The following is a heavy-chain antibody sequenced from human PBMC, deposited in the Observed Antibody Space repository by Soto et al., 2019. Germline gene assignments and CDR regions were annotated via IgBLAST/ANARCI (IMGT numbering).Heavy chain of an antibody. D-gene: IGHD2-2*02. V-gene: IGHV1-69*02. CDR2: IIPIHGIA. J-gene: IGHJ4*02. CDR1: GGTFSSYT. CDR3: ARGRTGTYCSSTSCYNGFDY. Sequence: QVQLVQSGAEVKKPGSSVKVSCKASGGTFSSYTISWVRQAPGQGLEWMGRIIPIHGIANYAQKFQGRVTITADKSTSTAYMELSSLRSEDTAVYYCARGRTGTYCSSTSCYNGFDYWGQGTLVTVSS.